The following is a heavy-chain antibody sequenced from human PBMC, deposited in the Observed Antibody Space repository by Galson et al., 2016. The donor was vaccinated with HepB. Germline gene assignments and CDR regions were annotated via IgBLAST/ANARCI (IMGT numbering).Heavy chain of an antibody. D-gene: IGHD1-26*01. CDR2: IKEDGSEK. J-gene: IGHJ4*02. V-gene: IGHV3-7*02. CDR1: EFIFSSYW. Sequence: SLRLSCAASEFIFSSYWMSWVRQAPGKGLVWVADIKEDGSEKYYADSVKGRFTISRDNAKNSLYLQMNSLRAEDTAVYYCAKYSGSYKGYDYWGQGTLVTVSS. CDR3: AKYSGSYKGYDY.